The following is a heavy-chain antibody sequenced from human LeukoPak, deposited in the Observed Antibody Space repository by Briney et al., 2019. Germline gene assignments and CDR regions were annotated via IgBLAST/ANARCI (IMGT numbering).Heavy chain of an antibody. CDR1: GGSISSLC. Sequence: SETLSLTCTVSGGSISSLCWTWIRQPPGKGLEWIGNIHNSGSTNYNPSLKSRVTISVDTAKNQFSLRLNSVTAADTAVYYCGRESFGGHCTRTGCFQYTWVDPWGQGSLVTVSS. CDR3: GRESFGGHCTRTGCFQYTWVDP. V-gene: IGHV4-59*11. D-gene: IGHD2-8*01. J-gene: IGHJ5*02. CDR2: IHNSGST.